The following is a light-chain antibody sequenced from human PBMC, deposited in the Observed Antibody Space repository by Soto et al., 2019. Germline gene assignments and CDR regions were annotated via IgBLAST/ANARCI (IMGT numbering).Light chain of an antibody. Sequence: QSVLTQPASVSGSPGQSITISCTGTSSDVGSYNLVSWYQHHPGKAPKLMVYEVTKRPSGVSNRFSGSKSGNTASLTISGLQTEDEANYYCCSYVGGTALVFGGGTQLTVL. CDR3: CSYVGGTALV. CDR2: EVT. J-gene: IGLJ7*01. V-gene: IGLV2-23*02. CDR1: SSDVGSYNL.